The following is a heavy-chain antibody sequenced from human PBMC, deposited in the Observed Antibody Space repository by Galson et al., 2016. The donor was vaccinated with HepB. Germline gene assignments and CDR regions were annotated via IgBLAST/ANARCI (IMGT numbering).Heavy chain of an antibody. Sequence: ETLSLTCTVSGGSISSSSYFWGWIRQPPGKGLEWIGNLYYSGSTYYSPSLKGRVTISVDTSKNQFSLKLSSVTAADTAVYYCARCSRSSAYYHYGMDVWGQGTLVTVSS. CDR1: GGSISSSSYF. CDR3: ARCSRSSAYYHYGMDV. CDR2: LYYSGST. J-gene: IGHJ6*02. D-gene: IGHD6-6*01. V-gene: IGHV4-39*07.